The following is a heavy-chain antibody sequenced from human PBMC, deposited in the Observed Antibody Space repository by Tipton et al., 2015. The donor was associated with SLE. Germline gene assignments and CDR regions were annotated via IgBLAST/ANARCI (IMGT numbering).Heavy chain of an antibody. D-gene: IGHD3-3*01. CDR3: AKASRGQYESWSGHFDE. J-gene: IGHJ4*02. Sequence: LSLTCTVSGGSISSSSYYWGWIRQPPGKGLEWVSIIYSGGNTYYVESVEGRFTISRDNSDNTLYVRMNNLRVEDTAIYYCAKASRGQYESWSGHFDEWGRGTLVTVSS. CDR1: GGSISSSSYY. CDR2: IYSGGNT. V-gene: IGHV3-53*05.